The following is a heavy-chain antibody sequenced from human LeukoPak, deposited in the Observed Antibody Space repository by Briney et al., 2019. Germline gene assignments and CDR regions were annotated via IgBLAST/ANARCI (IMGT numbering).Heavy chain of an antibody. CDR3: ARDLSGSYTFDS. Sequence: GGSLRLSCVASGFTFSSHGIHWVRQAPGEGLGWVAVISYDGTNKCDADSVKGRFTISRDNSKNTLYLQMNSLRAEDTAMYYCARDLSGSYTFDSWGQGTLVTVSS. J-gene: IGHJ4*02. CDR1: GFTFSSHG. V-gene: IGHV3-30-3*01. CDR2: ISYDGTNK. D-gene: IGHD1-26*01.